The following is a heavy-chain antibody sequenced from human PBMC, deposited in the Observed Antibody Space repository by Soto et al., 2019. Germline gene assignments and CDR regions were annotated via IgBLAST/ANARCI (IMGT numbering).Heavy chain of an antibody. CDR1: GGSIISSNW. CDR3: ARDLDAGMGSGSYYSHYYYYYYMDV. Sequence: SETLSLTCAVSGGSIISSNWWSWVRQPPGKGLEWIGEIYHSGSTNYNPSLKSRVTISVDKSKNQFSLKLSSVTAADTAVYYCARDLDAGMGSGSYYSHYYYYYYMDVWGKGTTVTVSS. D-gene: IGHD3-10*01. CDR2: IYHSGST. J-gene: IGHJ6*03. V-gene: IGHV4-4*02.